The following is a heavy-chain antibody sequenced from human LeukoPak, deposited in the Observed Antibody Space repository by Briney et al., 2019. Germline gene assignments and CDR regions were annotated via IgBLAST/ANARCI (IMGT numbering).Heavy chain of an antibody. J-gene: IGHJ4*02. V-gene: IGHV3-21*04. CDR2: ISSSSSSI. CDR3: AKAEDYSYGYSDY. Sequence: GGSLRLSCAASGFTFSGYSMNWVRQAPGKGLEWVSAISSSSSSIYYADSVKGRFTISRDNSKNTLYLQMSSLRADDTAVYYWAKAEDYSYGYSDYWGQGTLVTVSS. D-gene: IGHD5-18*01. CDR1: GFTFSGYS.